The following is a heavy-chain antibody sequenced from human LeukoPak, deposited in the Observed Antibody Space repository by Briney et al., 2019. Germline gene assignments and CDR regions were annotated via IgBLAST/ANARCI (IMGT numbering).Heavy chain of an antibody. CDR3: AKPLGGSYLFDR. Sequence: PGGSLRLSCAASGFTFSSYAMSWVRQAPGKGLEWVSTISGSGGTTHYAASVKGRFTISRDTSKKILYLQMDSLRPEDTAVYYCAKPLGGSYLFDRWGQGTLVTVSS. J-gene: IGHJ4*02. CDR1: GFTFSSYA. D-gene: IGHD1-26*01. V-gene: IGHV3-23*01. CDR2: ISGSGGTT.